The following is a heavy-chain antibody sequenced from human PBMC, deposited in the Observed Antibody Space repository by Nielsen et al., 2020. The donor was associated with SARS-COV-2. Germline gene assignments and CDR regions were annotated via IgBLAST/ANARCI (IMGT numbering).Heavy chain of an antibody. D-gene: IGHD3-22*01. CDR1: GGTFSSYA. V-gene: IGHV1-69*05. Sequence: SVKVSCKASGGTFSSYAISWVRQAPGQGLEWMGGIIPIFGTANYAQKFQGRVTMTRNTSISTAYMELSSLRSEDTAVYYCARSTRIRSMIVVVILTRYYFDYWGQGTLVTVSS. CDR2: IIPIFGTA. CDR3: ARSTRIRSMIVVVILTRYYFDY. J-gene: IGHJ4*02.